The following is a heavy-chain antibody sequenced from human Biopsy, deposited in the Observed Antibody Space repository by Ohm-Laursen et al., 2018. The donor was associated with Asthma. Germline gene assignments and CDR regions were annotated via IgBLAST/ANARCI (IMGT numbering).Heavy chain of an antibody. CDR1: GGSINNFY. Sequence: TLSLICTVSGGSINNFYWSWIRQPQGKGLESIGHIYYSGSTYYNPSLKSRVSISLDTSKNQFSLSLTSVTAADTAFYYCARNAYGHDGFDPWGQGTLVTVSS. CDR2: IYYSGST. CDR3: ARNAYGHDGFDP. J-gene: IGHJ5*02. V-gene: IGHV4-59*06. D-gene: IGHD4-17*01.